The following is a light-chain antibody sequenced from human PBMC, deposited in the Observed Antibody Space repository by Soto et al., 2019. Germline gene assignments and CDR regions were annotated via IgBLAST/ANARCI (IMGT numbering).Light chain of an antibody. Sequence: DIQMTQSPSAMSASVGDRVTLTCRASQDINNYLVWFQQKPGTVPKRLIYAASSLQSGVPSRFSGSRSGTDFTLTINSLQPEDFTTYYCLQHNSYPLTFGGGTKVEIK. CDR1: QDINNY. CDR3: LQHNSYPLT. CDR2: AAS. J-gene: IGKJ4*01. V-gene: IGKV1-17*03.